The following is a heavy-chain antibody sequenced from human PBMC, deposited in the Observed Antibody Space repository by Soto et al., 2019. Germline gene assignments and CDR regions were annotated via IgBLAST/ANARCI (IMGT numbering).Heavy chain of an antibody. J-gene: IGHJ5*01. CDR2: ISYDGDTQ. CDR1: EFDFSNFA. Sequence: QVQLEESGGGVVQPGRSLRLSCAASEFDFSNFAMHWVRQAPGKGLEWMAVISYDGDTQYYADSAKGRFTISRDNSKNTLNRQMNSLTTEDTAVYYCVIGTWTFALRCPLATWSHGTLVSASS. V-gene: IGHV3-30-3*01. D-gene: IGHD3-3*02. CDR3: VIGTWTFALRCPLAT.